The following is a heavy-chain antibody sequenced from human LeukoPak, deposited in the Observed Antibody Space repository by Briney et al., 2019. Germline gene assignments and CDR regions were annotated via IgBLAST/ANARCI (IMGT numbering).Heavy chain of an antibody. Sequence: AGGSLRLSCAASGLTVKSNYMNWVRQAPGKGLQWGSVIYSGGTTYYADSVKGRFTISRDNSKNTMYLQMNSLRAEDTAVYYCARALLVRNGYNYSPNYFDYWGQGTLVTVSS. CDR1: GLTVKSNY. CDR2: IYSGGTT. J-gene: IGHJ4*02. CDR3: ARALLVRNGYNYSPNYFDY. D-gene: IGHD5-24*01. V-gene: IGHV3-53*01.